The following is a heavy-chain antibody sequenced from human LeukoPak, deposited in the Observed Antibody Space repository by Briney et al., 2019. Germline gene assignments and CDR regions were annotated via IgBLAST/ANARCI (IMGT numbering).Heavy chain of an antibody. D-gene: IGHD6-19*01. CDR3: ARGPSGWYYFEE. CDR2: INWNGAST. Sequence: RTGGSLRLSCAASGFSFGTYGMSWVRHVPGKGLEGVCGINWNGASTVYADSVKGRFTISRDNAKNSLYLQMNSLRAEDTAPYYCARGPSGWYYFEEWGQGTLVTVSS. V-gene: IGHV3-20*04. CDR1: GFSFGTYG. J-gene: IGHJ4*02.